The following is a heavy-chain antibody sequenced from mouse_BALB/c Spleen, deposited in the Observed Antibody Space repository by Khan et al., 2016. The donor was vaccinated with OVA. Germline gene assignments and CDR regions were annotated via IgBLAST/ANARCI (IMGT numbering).Heavy chain of an antibody. CDR3: ARQPYYHYNIMDY. V-gene: IGHV2-6-1*01. CDR1: GFSLTNYG. J-gene: IGHJ4*01. D-gene: IGHD2-10*01. Sequence: VQLQESGPGPVAPSQSLSITCTISGFSLTNYGVHWVRQPPGKGLEWLVVIWSDGSTPYNSALKSRLTISKDNSKSQVFLKMNSLQTDDTAVYFCARQPYYHYNIMDYWGQGTSVTVSS. CDR2: IWSDGST.